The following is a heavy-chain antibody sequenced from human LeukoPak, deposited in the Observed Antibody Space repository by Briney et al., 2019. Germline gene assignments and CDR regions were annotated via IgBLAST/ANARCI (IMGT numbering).Heavy chain of an antibody. V-gene: IGHV4-59*01. CDR1: GGSISSYY. D-gene: IGHD5-12*01. CDR2: IYYSGST. Sequence: NPSETLSLTCTVSGGSISSYYWSWIRQPPGKGLEWIGYIYYSGSTNYNPSLKSRVTISVDTSKNQFSLKLSSVTAADTAVYYCARGHSGYDGPIGYWGQGTLVTVSS. CDR3: ARGHSGYDGPIGY. J-gene: IGHJ4*02.